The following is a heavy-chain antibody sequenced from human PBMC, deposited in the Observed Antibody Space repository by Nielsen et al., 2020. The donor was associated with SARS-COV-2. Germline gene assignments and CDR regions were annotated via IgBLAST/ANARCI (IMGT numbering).Heavy chain of an antibody. CDR1: GGTFISYA. J-gene: IGHJ5*02. CDR3: AMTTVTNWFDP. D-gene: IGHD4-17*01. CDR2: INPSGGST. Sequence: ASVKVSCKASGGTFISYAISWVRQAPGQGLEWMGIINPSGGSTSYAQKFQGRVTMTRDTSTNTVYMELSSLRSEDTAVYYCAMTTVTNWFDPWGQGTLVTVSS. V-gene: IGHV1-46*01.